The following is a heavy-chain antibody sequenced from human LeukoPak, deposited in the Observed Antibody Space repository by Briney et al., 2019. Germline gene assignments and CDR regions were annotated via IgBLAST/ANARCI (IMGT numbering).Heavy chain of an antibody. Sequence: GASVKVSCKASGYTFTSYGISWVRQAPGQGLEWMGWISAYNGNTNYAQKLQGRVTMTTDTSTSTAYMELRSLRSDDTAVYYCARDPPRSEFDYDSSGYGFGAFDIWGQGTMVTVSS. V-gene: IGHV1-18*01. D-gene: IGHD3-22*01. CDR3: ARDPPRSEFDYDSSGYGFGAFDI. CDR2: ISAYNGNT. CDR1: GYTFTSYG. J-gene: IGHJ3*02.